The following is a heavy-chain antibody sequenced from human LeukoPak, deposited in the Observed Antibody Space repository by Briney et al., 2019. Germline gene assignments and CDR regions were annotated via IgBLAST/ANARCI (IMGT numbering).Heavy chain of an antibody. D-gene: IGHD6-19*01. V-gene: IGHV4-59*01. J-gene: IGHJ4*02. CDR1: GDSISNYY. CDR2: MYNLGST. Sequence: PSETLSLTCTVSGDSISNYYWSWIRQSPGKELEWIGYMYNLGSTIYNPSLKSRVTISTDTSKNQFSLRLTSVTAADTAVYYCARAEKAVTGTLDSWGQGTLITVSS. CDR3: ARAEKAVTGTLDS.